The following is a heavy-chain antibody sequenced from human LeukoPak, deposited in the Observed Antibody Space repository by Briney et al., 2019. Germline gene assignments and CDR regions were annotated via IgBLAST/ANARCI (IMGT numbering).Heavy chain of an antibody. CDR1: GGSISSSSYY. CDR2: IYYSGST. D-gene: IGHD3-10*01. V-gene: IGHV4-39*07. J-gene: IGHJ4*02. Sequence: SETLSLTCTVSGGSISSSSYYWGWIRQPPGKGLEWIGSIYYSGSTYYNPSLKSRVTISVDTSKNQFSLKLSSVTAADTAVYYCARDMFNYYGSGSYDFDYWGQGTLVTVSS. CDR3: ARDMFNYYGSGSYDFDY.